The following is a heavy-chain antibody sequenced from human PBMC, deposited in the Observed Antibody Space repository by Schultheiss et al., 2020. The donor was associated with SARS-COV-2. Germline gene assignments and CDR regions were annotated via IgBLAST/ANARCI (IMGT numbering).Heavy chain of an antibody. J-gene: IGHJ4*02. CDR1: GGTFSSYA. CDR2: IIPFFGAT. CDR3: ARDIPYSSGWFAADY. D-gene: IGHD6-19*01. V-gene: IGHV1-69*06. Sequence: SVKVSCKASGGTFSSYAISWVRQAPGQGLEWMGGIIPFFGATQYAQKFQGRVTVTADKSTSTAYMELRSLRSDDTAVYYCARDIPYSSGWFAADYWGQGTLVTVSS.